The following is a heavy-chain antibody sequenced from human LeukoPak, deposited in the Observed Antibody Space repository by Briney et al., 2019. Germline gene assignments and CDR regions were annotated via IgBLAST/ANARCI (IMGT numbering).Heavy chain of an antibody. V-gene: IGHV1-46*01. Sequence: ASVKVSCKASGYTFTSYYMHWVRQAPGQGLEWMGIINPSGGSTSYAQKFHGRVTATRDTSINTAYMELSRLTSDDTAFYYCAREVGVVAHQGGWFDPWGQGTLVTVSS. J-gene: IGHJ5*02. CDR3: AREVGVVAHQGGWFDP. CDR1: GYTFTSYY. D-gene: IGHD2-2*01. CDR2: INPSGGST.